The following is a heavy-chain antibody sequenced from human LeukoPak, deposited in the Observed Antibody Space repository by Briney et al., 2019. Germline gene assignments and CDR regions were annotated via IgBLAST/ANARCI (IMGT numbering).Heavy chain of an antibody. V-gene: IGHV3-48*01. D-gene: IGHD2-8*01. CDR2: ISSSSSTI. CDR3: AREALMVYAIHPDTNWFDP. Sequence: PGGSLRLSCAASGFTFSNFAMAWVRQAPGTGLEWVSYISSSSSTIYYADSVKGRFTISRDNAKNSLYLQMNILRAEDTAVYYCAREALMVYAIHPDTNWFDPWGQGTLVTVSS. J-gene: IGHJ5*02. CDR1: GFTFSNFA.